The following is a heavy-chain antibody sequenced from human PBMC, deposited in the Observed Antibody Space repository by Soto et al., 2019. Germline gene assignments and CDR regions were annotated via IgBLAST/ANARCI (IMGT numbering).Heavy chain of an antibody. V-gene: IGHV1-2*02. CDR3: ARNYYDSSDRDYLDY. CDR2: INPITGGT. D-gene: IGHD3-22*01. Sequence: ASVKVSCKAAGYTFTTYYIHWVRQAPGQGLEWMGWINPITGGTNYAPKFQGRVTMTRDTSITTAYMELSRLRSDDTAVYYCARNYYDSSDRDYLDYWGQGTPVTVSS. J-gene: IGHJ4*02. CDR1: GYTFTTYY.